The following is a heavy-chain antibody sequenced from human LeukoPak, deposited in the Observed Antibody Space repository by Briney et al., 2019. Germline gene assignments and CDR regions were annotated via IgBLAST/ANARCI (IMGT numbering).Heavy chain of an antibody. D-gene: IGHD5-24*01. CDR1: GFTFSSYA. J-gene: IGHJ4*02. V-gene: IGHV3-23*01. Sequence: GGSLRLSCAASGFTFSSYAMSWVRQAPGKGLEWVSAISGSGGSTYYADSVKGRFTISRDNSMNTLYLQMNSLRAEDTAVYYCAKDDQRWLTFFDYWGQGTLVTVSS. CDR2: ISGSGGST. CDR3: AKDDQRWLTFFDY.